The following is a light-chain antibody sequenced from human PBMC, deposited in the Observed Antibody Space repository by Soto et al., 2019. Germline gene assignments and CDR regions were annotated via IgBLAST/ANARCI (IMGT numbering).Light chain of an antibody. Sequence: EIELTQSPGTLFLSPGERATLSCRASQSVSNNYLAWYQQKPGQAPRLLIYGASSRATGIPDRFSGSGSGTDFTLTISSLEPEDFEVYYCQHYGLAFTWTFGQGTKVEI. CDR1: QSVSNNY. V-gene: IGKV3-20*01. CDR2: GAS. CDR3: QHYGLAFTWT. J-gene: IGKJ1*01.